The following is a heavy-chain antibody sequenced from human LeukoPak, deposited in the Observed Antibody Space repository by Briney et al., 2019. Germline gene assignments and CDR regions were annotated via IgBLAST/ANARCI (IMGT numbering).Heavy chain of an antibody. Sequence: ASVKVSRKASGYSFTTYGISWVRQAPGQGLEWMGWISALNGNANYAHKFRGRVTLTRDTSTNTAYMELRSLKSDDTAVYYCARDEQYQLMILDFWGQGTLITVSS. J-gene: IGHJ4*02. D-gene: IGHD3-16*01. CDR2: ISALNGNA. V-gene: IGHV1-18*01. CDR1: GYSFTTYG. CDR3: ARDEQYQLMILDF.